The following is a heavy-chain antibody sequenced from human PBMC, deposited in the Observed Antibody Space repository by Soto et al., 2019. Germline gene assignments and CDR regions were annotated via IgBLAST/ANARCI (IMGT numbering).Heavy chain of an antibody. CDR1: GASISSYY. J-gene: IGHJ4*02. V-gene: IGHV4-4*07. CDR2: IYTSGST. Sequence: SETLSLTCPVSGASISSYYWCWIRQPTGKGLEWIGRIYTSGSTNYNPSLKSRVTMSVDTSKNQFSLKLNSVTAADTAVYYCARDSLHSGRNDYWGQGTLVTVSS. CDR3: ARDSLHSGRNDY. D-gene: IGHD1-26*01.